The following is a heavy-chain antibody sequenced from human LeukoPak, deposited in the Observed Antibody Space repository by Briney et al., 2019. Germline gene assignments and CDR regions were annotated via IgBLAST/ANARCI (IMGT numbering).Heavy chain of an antibody. Sequence: SETLSLACAVYGGSFSGYYWSWIRQPPGKGLEWIGEINHSGTTDYNPSLQSRVTISLDTSKNQFSLKVTSVTAADTAVYYCARVRLPPYYYYFYYMDVWGTGTTVTVSS. CDR1: GGSFSGYY. V-gene: IGHV4-34*01. CDR3: ARVRLPPYYYYFYYMDV. CDR2: INHSGTT. D-gene: IGHD5-18*01. J-gene: IGHJ6*03.